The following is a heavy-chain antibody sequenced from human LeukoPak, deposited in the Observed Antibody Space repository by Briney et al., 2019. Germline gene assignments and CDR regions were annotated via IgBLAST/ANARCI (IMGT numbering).Heavy chain of an antibody. CDR2: IQSDGSKT. J-gene: IGHJ6*02. V-gene: IGHV3-30*02. CDR3: AKRYCKSATCRSDMDA. D-gene: IGHD2-15*01. Sequence: GGSLRLSCAASGFSFSNYGMHWVRQAPGKGLEWVAHIQSDGSKTYSADSVKGRFTISRDNPRNTLYLQMDRLRPEDAAVYYCAKRYCKSATCRSDMDAWGQGTTVTVS. CDR1: GFSFSNYG.